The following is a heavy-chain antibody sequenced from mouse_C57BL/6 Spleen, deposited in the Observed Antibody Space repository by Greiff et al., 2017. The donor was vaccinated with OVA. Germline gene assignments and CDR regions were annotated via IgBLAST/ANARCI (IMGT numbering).Heavy chain of an antibody. CDR3: ARAGKDYYGNFAWFAY. D-gene: IGHD2-1*01. J-gene: IGHJ3*01. CDR1: GYTFTSYW. CDR2: IPPNSGSP. V-gene: IGHV1-64*01. Sequence: QVQLQQPGAELVKPGASVTLSCKASGYTFTSYWMHWVKQRPGQGLEWLGMIPPNSGSPTSNETFKSKSTLTVDKSSSTAYIQLSSLTSEDSAVYYCARAGKDYYGNFAWFAYWGQGTLVTVSA.